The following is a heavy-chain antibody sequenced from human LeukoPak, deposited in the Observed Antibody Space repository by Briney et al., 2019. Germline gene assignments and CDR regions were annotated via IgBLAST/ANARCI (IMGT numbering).Heavy chain of an antibody. D-gene: IGHD2-2*01. CDR3: ASPETYCSSTSCYRSAPRY. CDR2: INHSGST. J-gene: IGHJ4*02. V-gene: IGHV4-39*07. Sequence: SETLSLTCTVSGGSISSGDYYWSWIRQPPGKGLEWIGEINHSGSTNYNPSLKSRVTISVDTSKNQFSLKLSSVTAADTAVYYCASPETYCSSTSCYRSAPRYWGQGTLVTVSS. CDR1: GGSISSGDYY.